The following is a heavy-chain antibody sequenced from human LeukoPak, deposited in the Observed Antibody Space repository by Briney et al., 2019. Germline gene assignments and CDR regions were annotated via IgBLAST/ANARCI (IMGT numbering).Heavy chain of an antibody. J-gene: IGHJ4*02. V-gene: IGHV1-2*02. CDR3: ARDWGSTDC. D-gene: IGHD3-16*01. Sequence: GASVKVSCKASGYTFTGYYLHWLRQAPGQGLEWIGWINPNSGATSYAQNFQGRVTLTRDTSISTAYMELSRLGSDDTAVYYCARDWGSTDCWGQGTLVTVSS. CDR1: GYTFTGYY. CDR2: INPNSGAT.